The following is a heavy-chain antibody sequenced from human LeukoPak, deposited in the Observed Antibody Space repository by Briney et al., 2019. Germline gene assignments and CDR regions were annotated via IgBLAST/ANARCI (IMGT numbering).Heavy chain of an antibody. CDR2: IYSGGGT. Sequence: GGSLRLSCAASGFTVSSNYMSWVRQAPGKGLEWVSVIYSGGGTYYADSVKGRFTISRDNSKNTLYLQMNSLRAEDTAVYYCARDRSVSYTDYWGQGTLVTVSS. V-gene: IGHV3-66*01. D-gene: IGHD1-26*01. J-gene: IGHJ4*02. CDR3: ARDRSVSYTDY. CDR1: GFTVSSNY.